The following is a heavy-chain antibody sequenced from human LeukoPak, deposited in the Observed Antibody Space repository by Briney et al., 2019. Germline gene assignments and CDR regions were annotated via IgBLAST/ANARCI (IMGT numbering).Heavy chain of an antibody. J-gene: IGHJ4*02. CDR2: INPNSGGT. V-gene: IGHV1-2*02. D-gene: IGHD2-2*01. CDR1: GYTFTGYY. CDR3: ARDSCSSISCLSIDDY. Sequence: ASVKVSCKASGYTFTGYYFHWVRQAPGQGLEWMGWINPNSGGTNYAQKFQGRVTMTRDTSISTAYMELSRLSSDDTAVYYCARDSCSSISCLSIDDYWGQGTLVTVSS.